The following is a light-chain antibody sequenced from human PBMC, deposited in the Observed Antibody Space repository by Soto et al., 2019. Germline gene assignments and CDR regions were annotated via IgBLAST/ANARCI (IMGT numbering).Light chain of an antibody. CDR3: QQYNSYLYT. CDR2: DAS. CDR1: QSISSW. J-gene: IGKJ2*01. Sequence: DIQMTQSPSTLSASVGDRATITCRASQSISSWLAWYQQKPGKAPKLLIYDASSLKSGVPSRFSGSGSGTEFTLTISSLQPDDFDTYYCQQYNSYLYTVGQGTKVDI. V-gene: IGKV1-5*01.